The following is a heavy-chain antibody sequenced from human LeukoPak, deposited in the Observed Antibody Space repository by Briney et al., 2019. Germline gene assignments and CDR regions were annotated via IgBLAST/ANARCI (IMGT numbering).Heavy chain of an antibody. V-gene: IGHV3-23*01. Sequence: GGTLRLSCAASGFTFSSYGMSWVRQAPGKGLEWVSAISGSGGSTYYADSVKGRFTISRDNSKNTLYLQMNSLRAEDTAVYYCAATSTRKQQLMAFDIWGQGTMVTVSS. J-gene: IGHJ3*02. CDR3: AATSTRKQQLMAFDI. D-gene: IGHD6-13*01. CDR2: ISGSGGST. CDR1: GFTFSSYG.